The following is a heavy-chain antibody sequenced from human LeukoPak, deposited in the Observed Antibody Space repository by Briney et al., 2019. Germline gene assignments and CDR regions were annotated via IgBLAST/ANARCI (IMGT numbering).Heavy chain of an antibody. CDR2: IKQDGSEK. CDR1: GFTFSSYW. V-gene: IGHV3-7*01. D-gene: IGHD3-10*01. Sequence: GGSLRLSCAASGFTFSSYWMSWVRQAPGKGLEWVANIKQDGSEKYYVDSVKGRFTISRDNAKNSLYLQMNSLRAEGTAVYYCARGSYYYGSGSYLPVDYWGQGTLVTVSS. CDR3: ARGSYYYGSGSYLPVDY. J-gene: IGHJ4*02.